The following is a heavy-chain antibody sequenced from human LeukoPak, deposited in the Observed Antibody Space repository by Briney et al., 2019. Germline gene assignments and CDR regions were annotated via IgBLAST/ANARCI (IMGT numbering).Heavy chain of an antibody. CDR1: GYTFTSYI. Sequence: ASVMVSCKASGYTFTSYIISWVRQAPGQGLEWMGWINTYNGNTDYEQRVQGRVTMTTDTSTSTAYMELRSLRSDVTAVYYCARDRHIAAAVYYYYMDVWGKGTPVTVSS. D-gene: IGHD6-13*01. J-gene: IGHJ6*03. V-gene: IGHV1-18*01. CDR3: ARDRHIAAAVYYYYMDV. CDR2: INTYNGNT.